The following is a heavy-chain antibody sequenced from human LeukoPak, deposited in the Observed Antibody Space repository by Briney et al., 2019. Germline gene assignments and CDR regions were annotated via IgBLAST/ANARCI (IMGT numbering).Heavy chain of an antibody. CDR3: ARDVRDRDGFDI. CDR1: GGSISTYY. V-gene: IGHV4-59*01. D-gene: IGHD5-24*01. CDR2: IYYSGST. J-gene: IGHJ3*02. Sequence: PSETLALTCTVSGGSISTYYWSWIRQPPGKGLEWIGYIYYSGSTNYNPSLKSRVTISVDPYKNQFSLKLSSVTAADTDVYYCARDVRDRDGFDIWGQGKMVTVSS.